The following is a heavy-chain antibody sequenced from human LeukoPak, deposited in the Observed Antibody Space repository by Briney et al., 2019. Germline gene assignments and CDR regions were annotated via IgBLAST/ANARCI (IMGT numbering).Heavy chain of an antibody. V-gene: IGHV4-4*07. CDR2: IYTSGST. CDR3: ARESYDFWSGYSPSASGSYMDV. Sequence: SETLSLTCTVSGGSISSYYWSWIRQPAGKGLEWIGRIYTSGSTNYNPSLKSRVTMSVDTSKNQFSLKRSSVTAADTAVYYCARESYDFWSGYSPSASGSYMDVWGKGTTVTVSS. J-gene: IGHJ6*03. CDR1: GGSISSYY. D-gene: IGHD3-3*01.